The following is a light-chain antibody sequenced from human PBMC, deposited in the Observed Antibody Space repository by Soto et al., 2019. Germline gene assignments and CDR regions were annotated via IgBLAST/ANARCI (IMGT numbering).Light chain of an antibody. V-gene: IGLV2-8*01. Sequence: QSALTQPPSASGSPGQSVTISCTGTSSDVGRYNYVSWYQQPPGTDPNLMISEVNKRAAGVPDRFSSSKSGNSASLTGAGPQAEDDAYYDCCSYAGTPCVFGTGTKLTVL. CDR1: SSDVGRYNY. J-gene: IGLJ1*01. CDR2: EVN. CDR3: CSYAGTPCV.